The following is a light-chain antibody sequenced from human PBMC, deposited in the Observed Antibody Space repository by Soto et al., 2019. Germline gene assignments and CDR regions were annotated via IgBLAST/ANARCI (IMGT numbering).Light chain of an antibody. J-gene: IGKJ2*01. CDR2: SAS. V-gene: IGKV1-39*01. CDR1: QNIRTY. CDR3: QQGHATPYT. Sequence: DIQMTQSPYSLSASVGDSVTITCRASQNIRTYLNWYQQKPGRDPKLIIHSASALPSGVPSRFSDSGSGTEFTLTMSGLQPEDFATYYCQQGHATPYTFGQGTKVEIK.